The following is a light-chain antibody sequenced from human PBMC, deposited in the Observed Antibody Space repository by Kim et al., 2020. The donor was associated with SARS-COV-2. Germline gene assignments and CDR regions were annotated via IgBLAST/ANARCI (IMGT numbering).Light chain of an antibody. V-gene: IGLV2-23*02. CDR2: EVS. CDR3: CSYAGSSTVI. Sequence: GQSITISCTGTSSVVGGYNLVSWYQRNPGKAPKLMIYEVSTWPSGVSNRFSGSKSGNTASLTIAGLQAEDEADYYCCSYAGSSTVIFGGGTQLTVL. J-gene: IGLJ2*01. CDR1: SSVVGGYNL.